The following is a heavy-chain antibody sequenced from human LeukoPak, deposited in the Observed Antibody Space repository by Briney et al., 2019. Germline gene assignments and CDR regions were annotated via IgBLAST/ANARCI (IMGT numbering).Heavy chain of an antibody. J-gene: IGHJ4*02. CDR2: IYYSGST. CDR3: ASNPFYSSGWQIDY. D-gene: IGHD6-19*01. V-gene: IGHV4-30-4*01. Sequence: SQTLSLTCTVSGGSISSGDYYWSWIRQPPGKGLEWIGYIYYSGSTYYNPSLKSRVTISVDTSKNQFSLKLSSVTAADTAVCYCASNPFYSSGWQIDYWGQGTLVTVSS. CDR1: GGSISSGDYY.